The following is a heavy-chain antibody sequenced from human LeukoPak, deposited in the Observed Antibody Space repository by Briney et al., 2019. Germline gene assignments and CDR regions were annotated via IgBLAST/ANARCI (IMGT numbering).Heavy chain of an antibody. Sequence: GGSLRLSCTASKFTFSHYGMQWVRQAPGKGLEWVAVISSDGSIKVYADSVKGRFTLFRDNSINTVDLQMNSLRAEDTAVYYCVKEYHSRGFGAYFDYWGQGTLVTVSS. J-gene: IGHJ4*02. V-gene: IGHV3-30*18. D-gene: IGHD3-3*01. CDR3: VKEYHSRGFGAYFDY. CDR1: KFTFSHYG. CDR2: ISSDGSIK.